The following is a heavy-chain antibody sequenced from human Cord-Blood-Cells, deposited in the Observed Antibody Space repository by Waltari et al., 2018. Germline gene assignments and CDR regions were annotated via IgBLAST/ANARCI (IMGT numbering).Heavy chain of an antibody. CDR2: INPSGGST. CDR1: GYTFTSYF. Sequence: QVQLVQSGAEVKKPGASVKVSCKASGYTFTSYFMLWVRQAPGQGLEWMGIINPSGGSTSYAQKFQGRVTMTRDTSTSTVYMELSSLRSEDTAVYYCARNDIVVVPAALGAFDIWGQGTMVTVSS. CDR3: ARNDIVVVPAALGAFDI. V-gene: IGHV1-46*01. D-gene: IGHD2-2*01. J-gene: IGHJ3*02.